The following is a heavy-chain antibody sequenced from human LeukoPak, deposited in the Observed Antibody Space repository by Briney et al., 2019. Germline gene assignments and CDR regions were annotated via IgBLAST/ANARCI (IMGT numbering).Heavy chain of an antibody. J-gene: IGHJ5*02. Sequence: SETLSLTCTVSGGSISSVDYYWSWIRQYPGKGLEWIGYINYRGSAYYNPSLKSRVTISVDTSKNQFSLKLSSVTAADTAVYYCARESDYFNWFDPWGQGTLVTVSS. CDR1: GGSISSVDYY. V-gene: IGHV4-31*03. CDR3: ARESDYFNWFDP. D-gene: IGHD2/OR15-2a*01. CDR2: INYRGSA.